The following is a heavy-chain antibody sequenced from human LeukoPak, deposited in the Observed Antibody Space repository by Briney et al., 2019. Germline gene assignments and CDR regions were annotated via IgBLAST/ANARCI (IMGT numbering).Heavy chain of an antibody. V-gene: IGHV4-59*01. CDR3: ARAHGFGELFIY. CDR1: GGSISRYY. Sequence: PSETLSLTCTVSGGSISRYYWIWIRQPPGTGLECIGYIYYSGSTNYNPSLKSRVTISVDTSKNQFSLKLSSVTAADTAVYYCARAHGFGELFIYWGQGTLVTVSS. D-gene: IGHD3-10*01. CDR2: IYYSGST. J-gene: IGHJ4*02.